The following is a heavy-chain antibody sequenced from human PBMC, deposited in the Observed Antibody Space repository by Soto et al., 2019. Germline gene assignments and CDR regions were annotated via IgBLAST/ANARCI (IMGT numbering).Heavy chain of an antibody. J-gene: IGHJ3*02. CDR3: ARDGMITFGGVIPLDAFDI. CDR1: GFTFSSYS. V-gene: IGHV3-48*01. CDR2: ISSSSSTI. Sequence: VQLVESGGGLVQPGGSLRLSCAASGFTFSSYSMNWVRQAPGKGLEWVSYISSSSSTIYYADSVKGRFTISRDNAKNSLYLQMNSLRAEDTAVYYCARDGMITFGGVIPLDAFDIWGQGTMVTVSS. D-gene: IGHD3-16*02.